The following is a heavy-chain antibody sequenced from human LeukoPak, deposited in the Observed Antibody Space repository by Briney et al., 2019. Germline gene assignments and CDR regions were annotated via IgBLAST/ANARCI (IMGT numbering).Heavy chain of an antibody. J-gene: IGHJ4*02. D-gene: IGHD2-2*01. CDR1: GFTFSSYA. Sequence: PGRSLKLSCAASGFTFSSYAMHWVRQAPGKGLEWVAVISYDGSNKYYADSVKGRFTISRDNSKNTLYLQMNSLRAEDTAVYYCASRGPIIVVVPAAMGQVDYWGQGTLVTVSS. CDR2: ISYDGSNK. V-gene: IGHV3-30-3*01. CDR3: ASRGPIIVVVPAAMGQVDY.